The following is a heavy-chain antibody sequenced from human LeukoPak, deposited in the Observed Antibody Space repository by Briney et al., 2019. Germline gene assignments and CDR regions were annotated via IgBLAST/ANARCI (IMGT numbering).Heavy chain of an antibody. J-gene: IGHJ4*02. D-gene: IGHD3-10*01. Sequence: GGSLRLSCVSSGFTFNNYAMNWVRQAPGKGLEWVSSISGSGSITYYADSVKGRFTISRDTSKNTLWLQMNSLRVDDTALYYCAKSLGGDYGSGSYYVVFDSWGQGTLVNVSS. CDR1: GFTFNNYA. CDR2: ISGSGSIT. V-gene: IGHV3-23*01. CDR3: AKSLGGDYGSGSYYVVFDS.